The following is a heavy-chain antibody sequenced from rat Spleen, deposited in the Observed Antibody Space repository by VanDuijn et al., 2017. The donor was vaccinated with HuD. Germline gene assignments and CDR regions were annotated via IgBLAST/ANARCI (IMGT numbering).Heavy chain of an antibody. J-gene: IGHJ2*01. CDR3: TFEGD. CDR2: ITTSGGST. Sequence: EVQLVESDGGLVQPGRSMMLSCAASGFTFDSFPMAWVRQTPTKGLEWVATITTSGGSTYFRDSVKGRFTISRDNAKNTLYLQMESLRSEDTANYYGTFEGDWGQGVMVTVSS. CDR1: GFTFDSFP. V-gene: IGHV5-46*01.